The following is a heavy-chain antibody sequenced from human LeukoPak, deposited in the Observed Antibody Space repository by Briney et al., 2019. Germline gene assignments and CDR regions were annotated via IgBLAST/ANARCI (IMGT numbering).Heavy chain of an antibody. J-gene: IGHJ4*02. CDR3: AKPLEY. Sequence: GGSLRLSCGASGFAFRSSSMSWVRQAPGKGLEWVSAINAGRGSTYYADSVKGRFTISRDNSKNTLYLQMNSLRAEDTAVYYCAKPLEYWGQGTLVTVSS. V-gene: IGHV3-23*01. CDR1: GFAFRSSS. CDR2: INAGRGST.